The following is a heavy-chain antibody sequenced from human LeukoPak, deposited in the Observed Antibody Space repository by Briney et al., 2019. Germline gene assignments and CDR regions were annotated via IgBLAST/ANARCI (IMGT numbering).Heavy chain of an antibody. CDR1: GFTFDDYA. CDR2: ISWNSGSI. J-gene: IGHJ4*02. Sequence: PGRSLRRSCAASGFTFDDYAMHWVREAPGKGLEWVSGISWNSGSIGYADSVKGRFTISRDNAKNSLYLQMNSLRAEDTALYYCAKDIGEVHWGQGTLVTVSS. V-gene: IGHV3-9*01. CDR3: AKDIGEVH. D-gene: IGHD3-10*01.